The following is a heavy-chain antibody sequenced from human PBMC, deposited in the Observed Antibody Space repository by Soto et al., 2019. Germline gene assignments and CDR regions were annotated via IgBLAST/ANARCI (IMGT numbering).Heavy chain of an antibody. V-gene: IGHV1-8*01. CDR3: AREGYSTAGYYYYCMDV. CDR2: MNPNTGNA. Sequence: QVQLVQSGAEVKKPGASVKVSCKASGYTFTSYDINWVRQATGQGLESMGWMNPNTGNAGYAQKFQGRVTMTRNTSISTAYMELSRLASEDTAVYYCAREGYSTAGYYYYCMDVWGQGTTVTVSS. CDR1: GYTFTSYD. J-gene: IGHJ6*02. D-gene: IGHD6-13*01.